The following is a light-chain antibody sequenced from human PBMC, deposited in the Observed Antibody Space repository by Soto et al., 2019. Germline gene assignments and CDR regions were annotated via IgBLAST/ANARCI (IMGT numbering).Light chain of an antibody. V-gene: IGKV1-33*01. CDR1: QDISKY. Sequence: DIQMTQSPSSLSASVGDRVTITCQASQDISKYLNWYQQKPGKAPKVVISDAFNLETGVPSRFSGSGSGTDFTFTISSLQPEDVATYYCQQYDNRVLTFGGGTKVDIK. CDR2: DAF. CDR3: QQYDNRVLT. J-gene: IGKJ4*01.